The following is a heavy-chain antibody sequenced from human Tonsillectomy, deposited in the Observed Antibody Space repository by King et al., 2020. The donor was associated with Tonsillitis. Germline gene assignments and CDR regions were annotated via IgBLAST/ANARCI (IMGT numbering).Heavy chain of an antibody. CDR2: INSDGSST. V-gene: IGHV3-74*01. CDR1: GFTFSSYW. D-gene: IGHD3-10*01. J-gene: IGHJ4*02. Sequence: VQLVESGGGLVQPGGSLRLSCAASGFTFSSYWMHWVRQAPGKGLVWVSRINSDGSSTSYADSVKGRFTISRDNAKNTLYLQMNSLRAEDTAVFYCARARSYYYGSGSSYYFDYWGQGTLVTVSS. CDR3: ARARSYYYGSGSSYYFDY.